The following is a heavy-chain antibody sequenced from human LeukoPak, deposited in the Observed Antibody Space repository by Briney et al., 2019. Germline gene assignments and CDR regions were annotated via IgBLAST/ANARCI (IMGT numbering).Heavy chain of an antibody. CDR3: ARVASSRSDYYYYYMDV. J-gene: IGHJ6*03. CDR1: GFTFSSYW. V-gene: IGHV3-7*01. Sequence: GGSLRLSCAASGFTFSSYWMTWVRQAPGKGLEWVANIKQDGSEKYHVDSVKGRFTISRDNAKNSLYLQMNSLRAEDTAVYYCARVASSRSDYYYYYMDVWGKGTTVTISS. CDR2: IKQDGSEK. D-gene: IGHD6-6*01.